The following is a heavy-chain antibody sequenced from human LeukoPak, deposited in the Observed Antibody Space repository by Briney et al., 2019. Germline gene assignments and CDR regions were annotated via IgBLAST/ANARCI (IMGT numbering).Heavy chain of an antibody. J-gene: IGHJ4*02. CDR2: IYPGDSDT. D-gene: IGHD3-22*01. CDR1: GYSFTSYW. CDR3: ALTYYDDSSGYQNGGFYFDY. Sequence: GESLKISCKGSGYSFTSYWIGWVRQMPGKGLEWMGIIYPGDSDTRYSPSFQGQVTISADKSISTAYLQWSSLKASDTAMYYCALTYYDDSSGYQNGGFYFDYWGQGTLVTVSS. V-gene: IGHV5-51*01.